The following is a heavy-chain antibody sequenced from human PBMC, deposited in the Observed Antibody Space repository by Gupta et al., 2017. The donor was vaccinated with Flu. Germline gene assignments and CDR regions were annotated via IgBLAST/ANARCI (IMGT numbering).Heavy chain of an antibody. CDR1: GFKFDDYG. Sequence: EVQLVESGGGVVRPGGSLRLSCAASGFKFDDYGMSWVRQAPGKGLEWVSGINWNGGSTGYAESVKGRFTISRDNAKNSLYLQMNSLRDEDTALYHCARDRGANYNFDFWGQGTLVTVSS. D-gene: IGHD3-10*01. V-gene: IGHV3-20*01. CDR3: ARDRGANYNFDF. CDR2: INWNGGST. J-gene: IGHJ4*02.